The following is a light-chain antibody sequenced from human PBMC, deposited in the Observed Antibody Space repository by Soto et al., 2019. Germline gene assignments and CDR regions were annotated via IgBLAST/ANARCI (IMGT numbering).Light chain of an antibody. CDR2: QVS. CDR3: SSYTTSTTYA. V-gene: IGLV2-14*01. J-gene: IGLJ1*01. CDR1: SSDVGAYNY. Sequence: QSALTQPASVSGSPGQSITISCTGASSDVGAYNYVSWYQQHPGKAPKLMIYQVSGRPSGVSDRFSGSKSGNTASLTISGLHAQDEADYYCSSYTTSTTYAFGTGTKLTVL.